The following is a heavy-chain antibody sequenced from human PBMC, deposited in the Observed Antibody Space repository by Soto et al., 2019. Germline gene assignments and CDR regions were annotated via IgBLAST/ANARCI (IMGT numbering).Heavy chain of an antibody. CDR3: ARDRAPRGWSYLDL. V-gene: IGHV1-69*01. D-gene: IGHD2-15*01. J-gene: IGHJ4*02. CDR2: IIPIFGTP. CDR1: GGSFSDYA. Sequence: QVQLVQSGAEVKKPGSSVKISCKAFGGSFSDYAISWVRQAPGQGLEWMGVIIPIFGTPNYAQKFQDRVTFTAHESTNTAYMELSRLTSEDTAVYYCARDRAPRGWSYLDLWGQGTQVTVSS.